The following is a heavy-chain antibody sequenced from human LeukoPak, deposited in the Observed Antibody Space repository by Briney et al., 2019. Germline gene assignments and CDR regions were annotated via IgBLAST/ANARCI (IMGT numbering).Heavy chain of an antibody. V-gene: IGHV1-18*01. J-gene: IGHJ4*02. CDR2: IRANNGNT. D-gene: IGHD6-13*01. Sequence: GASVKVSCKASGYTITTYAITWVRQAPGQGLEWMGWIRANNGNTNYAQKLQGRVTMTTDTSTSTAYMELRSLRSDDTAVYYCARIAAAGTCFDYWGQGTLVTVSS. CDR1: GYTITTYA. CDR3: ARIAAAGTCFDY.